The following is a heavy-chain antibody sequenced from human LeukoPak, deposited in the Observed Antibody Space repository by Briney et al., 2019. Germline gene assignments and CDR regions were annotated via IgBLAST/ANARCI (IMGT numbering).Heavy chain of an antibody. CDR3: ARGRSGIWFGEGARD. Sequence: ASVKVSCKASGYTFTSYDINWVRQATGQGLEWMGWMNPNSGNTGYAQKFQGRVTMTRNTSISTAYMGLSSLRSEDTAVYYCARGRSGIWFGEGARDWGQGTLVTVSS. CDR1: GYTFTSYD. D-gene: IGHD3-10*01. J-gene: IGHJ4*02. CDR2: MNPNSGNT. V-gene: IGHV1-8*01.